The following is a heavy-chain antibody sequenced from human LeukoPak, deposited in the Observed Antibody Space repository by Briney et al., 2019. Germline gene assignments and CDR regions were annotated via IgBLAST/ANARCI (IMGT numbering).Heavy chain of an antibody. J-gene: IGHJ5*02. CDR3: ARDNWNVHNWFDP. V-gene: IGHV3-48*01. D-gene: IGHD1-20*01. CDR1: GFTFSSYS. CDR2: ISSSSSTI. Sequence: PGGSLRHSCAASGFTFSSYSMNWVRQAPGRGLEWVSYISSSSSTIYYADSVKGRFTISRDNAKNSLYLQMNSLRAEDTAVYYCARDNWNVHNWFDPWGQGTLVTVSS.